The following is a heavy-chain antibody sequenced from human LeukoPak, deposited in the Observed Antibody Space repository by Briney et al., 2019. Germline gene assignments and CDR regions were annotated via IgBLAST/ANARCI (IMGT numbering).Heavy chain of an antibody. CDR3: ARDIAAAVDY. J-gene: IGHJ4*02. CDR1: GFTFRSYW. D-gene: IGHD6-13*01. CDR2: INSAGIST. Sequence: PGGPLSPSCKAFGFTFRSYWMHWVGQVQGKGLVWVSRINSAGISTNYAYSVKGRFTITRDNAKNTLYLQMNSLRAEDTAIYYCARDIAAAVDYWGEGTLGTVSS. V-gene: IGHV3-74*01.